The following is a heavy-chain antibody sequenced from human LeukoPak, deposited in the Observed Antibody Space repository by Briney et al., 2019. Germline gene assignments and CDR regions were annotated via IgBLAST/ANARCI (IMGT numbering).Heavy chain of an antibody. D-gene: IGHD3-9*01. CDR1: GGSISSYY. V-gene: IGHV4-59*01. CDR2: IYYSGST. CDR3: ARRLVTADVFDI. J-gene: IGHJ3*02. Sequence: SETLSLTCTVSGGSISSYYWSWIRQPPGKGLEWIGYIYYSGSTNYNPSLKSRVTISVDTSKNQFSLKLSSVTAADTAVYYCARRLVTADVFDIWGQGTMVTVSS.